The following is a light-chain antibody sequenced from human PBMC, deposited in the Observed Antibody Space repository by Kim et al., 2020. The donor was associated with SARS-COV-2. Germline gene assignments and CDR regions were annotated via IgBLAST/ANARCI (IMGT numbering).Light chain of an antibody. CDR1: QAITTY. J-gene: IGKJ1*01. CDR2: TDS. CDR3: QQYYSYPWT. V-gene: IGKV1-8*01. Sequence: SSTGDQVTITCRASQAITTYVAWYPQKPGETPKPLIFTDSILGGGVPSRFSGGGSGTEFTLTISRLQSDDFATYYCQQYYSYPWTFGLGTKVGIK.